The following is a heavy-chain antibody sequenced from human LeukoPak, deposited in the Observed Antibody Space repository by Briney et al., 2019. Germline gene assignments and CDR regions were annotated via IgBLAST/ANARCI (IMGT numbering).Heavy chain of an antibody. V-gene: IGHV4-34*01. CDR1: GGSFSGYY. D-gene: IGHD3-22*01. Sequence: PSETLSLICAVYGGSFSGYYWSWIRQPPGKGLEWIGEINHSGSTNYNPSLESRVTISVDTSKNQFSLKLSSVTAADTAVYYCASLYYYDSSGSWGQGTLVTVSS. CDR3: ASLYYYDSSGS. J-gene: IGHJ5*02. CDR2: INHSGST.